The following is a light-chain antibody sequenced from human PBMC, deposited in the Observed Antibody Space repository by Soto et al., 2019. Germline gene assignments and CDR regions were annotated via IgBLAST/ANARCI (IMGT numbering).Light chain of an antibody. J-gene: IGKJ3*01. Sequence: EIVMTQSPPTLSVSPGERATLSCRASQNVENKLAWYQQRPGQSPRLLIYGESSRATGIPDRFSGSGSGTDFTLTISRLEPEDFAVYYCQQYGSSPLFGPGTKVDIK. CDR1: QNVENK. V-gene: IGKV3-20*01. CDR3: QQYGSSPL. CDR2: GES.